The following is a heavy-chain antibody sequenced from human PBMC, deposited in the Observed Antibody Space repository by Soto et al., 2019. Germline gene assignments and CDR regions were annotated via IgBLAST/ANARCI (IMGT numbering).Heavy chain of an antibody. Sequence: QVHLVQSGAEVKRPGASVKVSCKGSGYTFTTYGITRVRQAPGQGLESVGWISAHNGNTNYAQKLQGRVTVTRDTSTSTACMELRSLRSDDTAVYYCARGRYGDYWGQGALVTVSS. CDR3: ARGRYGDY. CDR2: ISAHNGNT. D-gene: IGHD1-1*01. CDR1: GYTFTTYG. J-gene: IGHJ4*02. V-gene: IGHV1-18*01.